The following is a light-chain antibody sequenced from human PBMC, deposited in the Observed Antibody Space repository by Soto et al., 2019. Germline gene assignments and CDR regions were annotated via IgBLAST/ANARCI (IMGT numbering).Light chain of an antibody. CDR1: RSNIGNNY. V-gene: IGLV1-51*01. J-gene: IGLJ2*01. CDR2: DNN. CDR3: GTWDSSLSAVV. Sequence: QSVLTQPPSVSAAPGQKVTISCSGSRSNIGNNYVSWYQQLPGTAPKLLIYDNNKRPSGIPDRFSGSKSGTSATLGITGLQTGDEADYDCGTWDSSLSAVVFGGGTKLTVL.